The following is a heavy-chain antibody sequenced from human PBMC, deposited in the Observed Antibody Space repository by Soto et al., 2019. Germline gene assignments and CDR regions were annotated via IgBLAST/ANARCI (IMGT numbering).Heavy chain of an antibody. D-gene: IGHD3-22*01. J-gene: IGHJ4*02. CDR1: GFTFSSYA. CDR3: ARDVRRDDSSGYSPFDY. CDR2: ISYDGSNK. Sequence: TGGSLRLSCAASGFTFSSYAMHWVRQAPGKGLEWVAVISYDGSNKYYADSVKGRFTISRDNSKNTLYLQMNSLRAEDTAVYYCARDVRRDDSSGYSPFDYWGQGTLVTVSS. V-gene: IGHV3-30-3*01.